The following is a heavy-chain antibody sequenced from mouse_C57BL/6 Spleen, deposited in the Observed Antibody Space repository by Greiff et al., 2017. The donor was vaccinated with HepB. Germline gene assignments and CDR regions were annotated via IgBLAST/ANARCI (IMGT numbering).Heavy chain of an antibody. J-gene: IGHJ3*01. Sequence: VQLQQSGPVLVKPGASVKMSCKASGYTFTDYYMNWVKQSHGKSLEWIGVINPYNGGTSYNQKFKGKATLTVDKSSSTAYMELNSLTSEDSAVYYCARPGITTVVEGFAYWGQGTLVTVSA. V-gene: IGHV1-19*01. CDR1: GYTFTDYY. CDR3: ARPGITTVVEGFAY. CDR2: INPYNGGT. D-gene: IGHD1-1*01.